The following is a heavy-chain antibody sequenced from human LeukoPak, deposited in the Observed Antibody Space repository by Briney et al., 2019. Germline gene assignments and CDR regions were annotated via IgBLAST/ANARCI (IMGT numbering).Heavy chain of an antibody. V-gene: IGHV3-43*02. Sequence: GGSLRLSCAASGFTFDDYAMHWVRQAPGKGLEWVSFISEDGSATYYADSVKGRFTISRDNSKNSLYVQMNSLRTEDTALYYCAKDWAVTPRRGDAFDIWGQGTMVTVSS. J-gene: IGHJ3*02. CDR2: ISEDGSAT. CDR3: AKDWAVTPRRGDAFDI. CDR1: GFTFDDYA. D-gene: IGHD4-17*01.